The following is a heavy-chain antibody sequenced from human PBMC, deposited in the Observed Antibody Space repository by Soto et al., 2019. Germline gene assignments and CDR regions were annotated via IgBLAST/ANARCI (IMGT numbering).Heavy chain of an antibody. J-gene: IGHJ6*02. Sequence: EVQLVESGGGLVEPGGSLRLSCAASGFNFINAWMHWVRQAPGKGLEWVGRIKSKADGETTDYAAPGKGRFIISKDDSKNPLYLQINSLKMEDTAVYYCSALGVWGQGTTVTVSS. CDR2: IKSKADGETT. V-gene: IGHV3-15*07. CDR1: GFNFINAW. CDR3: SALGV. D-gene: IGHD1-26*01.